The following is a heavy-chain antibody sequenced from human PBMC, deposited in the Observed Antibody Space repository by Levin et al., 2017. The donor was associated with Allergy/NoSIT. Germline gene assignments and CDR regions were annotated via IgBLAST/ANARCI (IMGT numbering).Heavy chain of an antibody. CDR2: ISYDGSNK. Sequence: PGGSLRLSCAASGFTFSSYGMHWVRQAPGKGLEWVAVISYDGSNKYYADSVKGRFTISRDNSKNTLYLQMNSLRAEDTAVYYCAKSFWNGDYWGQGTLVTVSS. CDR3: AKSFWNGDY. J-gene: IGHJ4*02. D-gene: IGHD1-1*01. CDR1: GFTFSSYG. V-gene: IGHV3-30*18.